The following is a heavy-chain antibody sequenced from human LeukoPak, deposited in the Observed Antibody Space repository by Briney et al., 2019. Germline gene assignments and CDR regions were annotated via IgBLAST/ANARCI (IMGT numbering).Heavy chain of an antibody. CDR1: GYTFSGYY. V-gene: IGHV1-2*02. J-gene: IGHJ4*02. CDR2: INPKNGGT. CDR3: ASHGSGNYFSFVS. D-gene: IGHD3-10*01. Sequence: ASVKVSCKASGYTFSGYYIHWVRQAPGRGLEWVGWINPKNGGTKYAQELHGRVTVTSDTSISTAYMELTSLRYDDTAVYYCASHGSGNYFSFVSWGQGTLVTVSS.